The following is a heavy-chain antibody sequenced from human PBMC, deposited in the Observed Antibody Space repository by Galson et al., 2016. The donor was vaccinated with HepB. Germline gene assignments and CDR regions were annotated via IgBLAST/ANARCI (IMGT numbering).Heavy chain of an antibody. J-gene: IGHJ5*02. CDR1: GYTFTSYY. CDR3: AREGFGDLGGGWFDP. V-gene: IGHV1-46*01. CDR2: INPGGGWP. Sequence: SVKVSCKASGYTFTSYYIHWVRQAPGQGLEWMGVINPGGGWPYYTQNFQGRVTMTRDTSTSTVYMDLSSLRPEDTAVYYCAREGFGDLGGGWFDPWGQGTLVTVSS. D-gene: IGHD3-10*01.